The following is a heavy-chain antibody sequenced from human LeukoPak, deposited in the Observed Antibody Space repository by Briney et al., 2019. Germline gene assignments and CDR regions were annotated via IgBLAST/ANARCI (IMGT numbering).Heavy chain of an antibody. CDR3: ARDNYYYDSRGSQPFDY. D-gene: IGHD3-22*01. J-gene: IGHJ4*02. CDR1: GNSFGDYY. Sequence: SETLSLTCTVSGNSFGDYYWSWIRQPAGKGLEWIGRIYTSGSTTYNPSLKSRVTMSVDTSKNQFSLKLSSVTAADTAVYYCARDNYYYDSRGSQPFDYWGQGTLVTVSS. CDR2: IYTSGST. V-gene: IGHV4-4*07.